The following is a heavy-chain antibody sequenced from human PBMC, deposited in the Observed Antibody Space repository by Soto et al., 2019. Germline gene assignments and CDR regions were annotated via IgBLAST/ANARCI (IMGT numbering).Heavy chain of an antibody. CDR3: ARHGAYFDY. CDR2: IFPGDSDT. J-gene: IGHJ4*02. CDR1: GYTFTSQW. Sequence: PGESLKISCKGSGYTFTSQWIAWVRQMPGKGLEWMGMIFPGDSDTRYSPSFQGQVTISADKSISTAYLQWSSLKASDTAMYFCARHGAYFDYWGQGTLVTVSS. D-gene: IGHD3-16*01. V-gene: IGHV5-51*01.